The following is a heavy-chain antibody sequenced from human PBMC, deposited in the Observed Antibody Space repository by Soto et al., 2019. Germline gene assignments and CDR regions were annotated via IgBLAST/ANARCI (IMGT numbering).Heavy chain of an antibody. CDR2: ISGSGGST. CDR3: AKDLSPGIAVAGLRY. CDR1: GFTFSSYA. V-gene: IGHV3-23*01. J-gene: IGHJ4*02. Sequence: GGSLRLSCAASGFTFSSYAMSWVRQAPGKGLEWVSAISGSGGSTYYADSVKGRFTISRDNSKNTLYLQMNSLRAEDTAVYYCAKDLSPGIAVAGLRYWGQGTLVTVSS. D-gene: IGHD6-19*01.